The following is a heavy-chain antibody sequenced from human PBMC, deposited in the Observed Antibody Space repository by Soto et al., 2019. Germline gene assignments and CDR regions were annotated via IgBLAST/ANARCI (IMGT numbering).Heavy chain of an antibody. V-gene: IGHV1-46*01. CDR2: INPSGGST. CDR3: ARTAVRYYYDSSGPSDRFDP. Sequence: GASVKVSCKASGCTFTSYYMHWVRQAPGQGLEWMGIINPSGGSTSYAQKFQGRVTMTRDTSTSTVYMELSSLRSEDTAVYYCARTAVRYYYDSSGPSDRFDPWGQGTLVTVSS. J-gene: IGHJ5*02. CDR1: GCTFTSYY. D-gene: IGHD3-22*01.